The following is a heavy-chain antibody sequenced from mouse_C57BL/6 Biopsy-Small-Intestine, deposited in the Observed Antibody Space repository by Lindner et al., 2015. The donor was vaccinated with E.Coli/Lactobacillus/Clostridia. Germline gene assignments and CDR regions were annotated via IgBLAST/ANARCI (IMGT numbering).Heavy chain of an antibody. Sequence: SVKVSCKASGGTFSNYAISWVRQAPGQGLEWMGGVIPILGRANYAQSFQGRVTINADDSTSTVYMELSSLTSEDTAVYYCARDGAEMSTSSVGYFQYWGQGTLLTVSS. J-gene: IGHJ2*01. D-gene: IGHD2-3*01. CDR3: ARDGAEMSTSSVGYFQY. CDR2: VIPILGRA. V-gene: IGHV1-81*01. CDR1: GGTFSNYA.